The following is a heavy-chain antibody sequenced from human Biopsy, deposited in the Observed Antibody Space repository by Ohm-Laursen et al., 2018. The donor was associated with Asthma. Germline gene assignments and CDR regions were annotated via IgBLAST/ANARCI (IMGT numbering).Heavy chain of an antibody. D-gene: IGHD7-27*01. CDR2: INPNGGAT. J-gene: IGHJ5*02. CDR1: GYPFIGYH. Sequence: SVKVSCKASGYPFIGYHLHWVRQAPGEGLEWMGRINPNGGATVYAQKFQGRVTMTRDTSISTAYMELSRLTSDDTAVYYCARVQKSPGDRWFDPWGQGTLVTVSS. V-gene: IGHV1-2*06. CDR3: ARVQKSPGDRWFDP.